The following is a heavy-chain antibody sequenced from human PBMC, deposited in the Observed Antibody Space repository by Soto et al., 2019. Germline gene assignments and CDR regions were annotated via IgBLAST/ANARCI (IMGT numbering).Heavy chain of an antibody. CDR2: INSDGSST. CDR1: GFTFSSYW. D-gene: IGHD3-16*01. CDR3: ARDDRDYVWGSFRYFDN. V-gene: IGHV3-74*01. Sequence: LRLSCAASGFTFSSYWMQWVRQAPGKGPVWVSRINSDGSSTTYAESVKGRFSVSRDNAKNTLYLQMDSLKTEDTAVYFCARDDRDYVWGSFRYFDNWGQGTQVTVSS. J-gene: IGHJ4*02.